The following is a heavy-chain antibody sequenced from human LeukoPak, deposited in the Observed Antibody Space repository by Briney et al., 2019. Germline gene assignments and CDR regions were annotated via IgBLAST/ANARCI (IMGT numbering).Heavy chain of an antibody. CDR3: ARDRAGNYDFWSGYLHYYMDV. Sequence: GASVKVSCKASGYTFTSYGISWVRQAPGQGLEWMGWISAYNGNTNYAQKLQGRVTMTTDTSTSTAYMELRSLRSDDTAVYYCARDRAGNYDFWSGYLHYYMDVWGKGTTVTASS. CDR1: GYTFTSYG. CDR2: ISAYNGNT. V-gene: IGHV1-18*01. J-gene: IGHJ6*03. D-gene: IGHD3-3*01.